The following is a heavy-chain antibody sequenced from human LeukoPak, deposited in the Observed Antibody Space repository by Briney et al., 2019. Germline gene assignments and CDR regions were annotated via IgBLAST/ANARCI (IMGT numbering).Heavy chain of an antibody. D-gene: IGHD3-10*01. CDR3: AKDPDYKGSSSGTFDL. CDR2: IRSEGSNK. Sequence: GGSLRLSCAASGFSIRTYAMHWVRQAPGKGLEWVAFIRSEGSNKYNEDSVKGRFTISRDNSRNTLDLQMSSLRAEDTAVYYCAKDPDYKGSSSGTFDLWGQGTLVTVSS. J-gene: IGHJ4*02. V-gene: IGHV3-30*02. CDR1: GFSIRTYA.